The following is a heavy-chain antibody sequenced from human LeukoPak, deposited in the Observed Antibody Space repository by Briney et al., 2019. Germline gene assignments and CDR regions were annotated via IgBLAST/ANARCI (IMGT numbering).Heavy chain of an antibody. J-gene: IGHJ4*02. CDR3: ATERRGIFES. D-gene: IGHD3-3*01. CDR2: IKPDGSEK. V-gene: IGHV3-7*05. CDR1: GFTLSSYW. Sequence: GGSLRLSCAVSGFTLSSYWMTWVRQAPGKGLEWVANIKPDGSEKNYVDSVKGRFTISRDNAENSLYLQMSSLRADDTAVYYCATERRGIFESWGQGSLVTVSS.